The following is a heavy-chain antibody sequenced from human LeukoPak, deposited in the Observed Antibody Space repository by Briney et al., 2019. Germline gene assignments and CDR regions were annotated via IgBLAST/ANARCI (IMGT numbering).Heavy chain of an antibody. V-gene: IGHV4-34*01. J-gene: IGHJ4*02. D-gene: IGHD3-22*01. CDR2: INHSGST. Sequence: SETLSLTCAVYGGSFSGYYWSWIRQPPGRGLEWIGEINHSGSTNYNPSLKSRVTISVDTSKNQFSLKLSSVTAADTAVYYCARGSNQIYYDSSGYYWGKTYYFDYWGQGTLVTVSS. CDR1: GGSFSGYY. CDR3: ARGSNQIYYDSSGYYWGKTYYFDY.